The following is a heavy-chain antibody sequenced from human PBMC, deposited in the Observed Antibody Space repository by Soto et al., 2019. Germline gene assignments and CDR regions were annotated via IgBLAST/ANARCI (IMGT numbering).Heavy chain of an antibody. Sequence: QVQLVESGGGVVQPGRSLRLSCAASGFTFSSYAMHWVRQAPGKGLEWVAVISYDGSNKYYADSVKGRFTISRDNSKNTLYLQMNSLRAEDTAGYYCARTVRGVGAYYFDYWGQGTLVTVSS. CDR3: ARTVRGVGAYYFDY. CDR2: ISYDGSNK. D-gene: IGHD3-10*01. V-gene: IGHV3-30-3*01. J-gene: IGHJ4*02. CDR1: GFTFSSYA.